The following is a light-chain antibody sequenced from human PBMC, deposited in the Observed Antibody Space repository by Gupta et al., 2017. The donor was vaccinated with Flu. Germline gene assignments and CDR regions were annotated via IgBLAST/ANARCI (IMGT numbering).Light chain of an antibody. CDR3: QAGDSSTV. J-gene: IGLJ2*01. CDR1: KLGDKY. V-gene: IGLV3-1*01. CDR2: QES. Sequence: SYELPPPPSVSVSPGQTASITCSGDKLGDKYACWYQQKPGQSPVLVIDQESKRPSGIPERFSGSSSGNTATLTISGTQAMDEADYYCQAGDSSTVFGGGTKLTVL.